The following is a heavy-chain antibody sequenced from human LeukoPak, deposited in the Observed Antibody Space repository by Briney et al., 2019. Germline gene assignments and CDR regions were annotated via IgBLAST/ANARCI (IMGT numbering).Heavy chain of an antibody. CDR3: ARVESYCSSTSCPLYYYYYMDV. V-gene: IGHV3-53*01. D-gene: IGHD2-2*01. CDR1: GFTVSSNY. CDR2: IYSGGST. Sequence: PGGSLRLSCAASGFTVSSNYMSWVRQAPGKGLEWDSVIYSGGSTYYADSVKGRFTISRDNSKNTLYLQMNSLRAEDTAVYYCARVESYCSSTSCPLYYYYYMDVWGKGTTVTVSS. J-gene: IGHJ6*03.